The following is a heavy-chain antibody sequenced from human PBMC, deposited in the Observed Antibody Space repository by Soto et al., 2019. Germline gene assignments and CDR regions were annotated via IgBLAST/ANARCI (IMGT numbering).Heavy chain of an antibody. CDR2: IKSKTDGGTT. J-gene: IGHJ4*02. CDR1: GFTFSNAW. Sequence: GGSLRLSCAASGFTFSNAWMNWVRQAPGKGLEWVGRIKSKTDGGTTDYAAPVKGRFTISRDDSKNTLYLQMNSLKTEDTAVYYCTTGPVRFLEWLPDYWGQGTLVTVSS. V-gene: IGHV3-15*07. CDR3: TTGPVRFLEWLPDY. D-gene: IGHD3-3*01.